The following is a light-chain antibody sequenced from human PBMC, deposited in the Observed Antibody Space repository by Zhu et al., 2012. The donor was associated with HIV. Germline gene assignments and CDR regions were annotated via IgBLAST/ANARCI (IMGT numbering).Light chain of an antibody. J-gene: IGKJ2*01. CDR3: QQYGSSPRT. CDR1: QSVSSN. Sequence: EIVMTQSPATLSVSPGERATLSCRASQSVSSNLAWYQQKPGQTPRLLIYGASSRATGIPDRFGGSGSGTDFTLTISRLEPEDFAVYYCQQYGSSPRTFGQGTKLEIK. CDR2: GAS. V-gene: IGKV3-20*01.